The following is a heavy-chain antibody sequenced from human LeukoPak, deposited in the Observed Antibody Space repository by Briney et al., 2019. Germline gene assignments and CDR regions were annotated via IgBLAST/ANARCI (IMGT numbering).Heavy chain of an antibody. Sequence: ASVKVSCKASDYTFTSHGISWVRQAPGQGLEWMGWISAYNGITNYAQKLQGRVTMTTDTSTSTAYMELRSLRSDDTAVYYCARDYAPHEVGATSEFDYWGQGTLVTVSS. V-gene: IGHV1-18*01. CDR2: ISAYNGIT. CDR3: ARDYAPHEVGATSEFDY. CDR1: DYTFTSHG. J-gene: IGHJ4*02. D-gene: IGHD1-26*01.